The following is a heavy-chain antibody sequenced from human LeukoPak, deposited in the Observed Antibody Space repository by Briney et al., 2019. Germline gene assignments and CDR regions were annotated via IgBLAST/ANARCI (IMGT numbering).Heavy chain of an antibody. CDR2: ISSSSSYI. D-gene: IGHD6-13*01. J-gene: IGHJ4*02. V-gene: IGHV3-21*01. Sequence: GGSLRPSCAASGFTFSSYSMNWVRQAPGKGLEWVSSISSSSSYIYYADSVKGRFTISRDNAKNSLYLQMNSLRAEDTAVYYCARDRYSSSWSAGVDYWGQGTLVTVSS. CDR3: ARDRYSSSWSAGVDY. CDR1: GFTFSSYS.